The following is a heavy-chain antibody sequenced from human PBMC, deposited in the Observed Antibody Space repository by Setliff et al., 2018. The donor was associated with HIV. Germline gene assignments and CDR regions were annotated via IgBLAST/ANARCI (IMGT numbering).Heavy chain of an antibody. Sequence: GASVKVSCQASGYSFTDYYIHWVRQAPGQGLEWMGWINPKSDGTNYAQKFQGWITMTRDTSISTAYMELSRLRSDDTAVYYCARGMDYYDTSGYYQYYFDYWGQGTLVTVSS. V-gene: IGHV1-2*04. D-gene: IGHD3-22*01. J-gene: IGHJ4*02. CDR1: GYSFTDYY. CDR2: INPKSDGT. CDR3: ARGMDYYDTSGYYQYYFDY.